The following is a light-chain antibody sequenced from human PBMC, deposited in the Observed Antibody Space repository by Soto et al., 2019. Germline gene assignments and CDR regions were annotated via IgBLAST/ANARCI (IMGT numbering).Light chain of an antibody. V-gene: IGKV3-20*01. CDR1: QSVSSSC. Sequence: EIVLTQSPGTLSLSPGERATLSCRASQSVSSSCLAWYQQKPGQAPRLLIYGASSRATGIPDRFSGSGSGTDFTLTISRLEPEDFAVYYCQQYGSPLTFGGGTKVDI. CDR2: GAS. CDR3: QQYGSPLT. J-gene: IGKJ4*01.